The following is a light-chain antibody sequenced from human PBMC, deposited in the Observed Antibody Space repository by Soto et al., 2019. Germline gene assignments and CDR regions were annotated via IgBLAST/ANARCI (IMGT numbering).Light chain of an antibody. CDR1: QSVISNY. CDR3: QQYGSSPWT. J-gene: IGKJ1*01. V-gene: IGKV3-20*01. Sequence: ESVLTQSPGTLSLSPGERATLSCMAIQSVISNYLAWYQQKPCQAPRLLIYGASSRATGIPDRFSGSESGTDFTLTISRLEPEDFAVYYCQQYGSSPWTFGQGIKVEIK. CDR2: GAS.